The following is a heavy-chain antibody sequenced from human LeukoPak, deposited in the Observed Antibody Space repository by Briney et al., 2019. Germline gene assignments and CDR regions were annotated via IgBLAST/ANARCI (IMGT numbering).Heavy chain of an antibody. J-gene: IGHJ4*02. CDR2: IKEDGSET. V-gene: IGHV3-7*01. D-gene: IGHD3-22*01. CDR1: GFTFSNYW. Sequence: PGGSLRLSCVASGFTFSNYWMSWVRQAPGKGLEWVANIKEDGSETNYVDSVKGRLTVSRDDAKNALYLQMSSLRAEDTAVYYCARDAPKYYYDNGGYYYWGQGTLVTVSS. CDR3: ARDAPKYYYDNGGYYY.